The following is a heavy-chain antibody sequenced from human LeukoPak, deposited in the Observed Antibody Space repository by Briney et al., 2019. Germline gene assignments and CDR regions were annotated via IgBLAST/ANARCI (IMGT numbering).Heavy chain of an antibody. CDR1: GYTFTSYG. D-gene: IGHD6-13*01. J-gene: IGHJ3*02. CDR3: ARDAYSSRPTTNAFDI. CDR2: ISAYNGNT. V-gene: IGHV1-18*01. Sequence: ASVKVSCKASGYTFTSYGISWVRQAPGQGLEWMGWISAYNGNTNYAQKLQGRVTMITDTSTSTAYMELRSLRSDDTAVYYCARDAYSSRPTTNAFDIWGQGTMVTVSS.